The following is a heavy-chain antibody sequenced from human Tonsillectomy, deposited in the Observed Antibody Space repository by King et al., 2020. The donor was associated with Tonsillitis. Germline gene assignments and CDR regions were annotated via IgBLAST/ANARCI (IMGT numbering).Heavy chain of an antibody. J-gene: IGHJ4*02. V-gene: IGHV4-38-2*01. CDR1: GYSISSGYY. CDR3: SRVXXXXVLRXFDY. CDR2: IYHSGNT. Sequence: VQLQEXGPGLVKPSETLSXTCAVSGYSISSGYYWDWIRQPPGKGLEWIGXIYHSGNTYYNPXLXSRVTXSVDTSKNQXSLKLSSVTAADTAVYYFSRVXXXXVLRXFDYXGQGXLXTVSS.